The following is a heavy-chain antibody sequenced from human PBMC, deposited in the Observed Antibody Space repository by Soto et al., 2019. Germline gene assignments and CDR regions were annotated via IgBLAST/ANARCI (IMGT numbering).Heavy chain of an antibody. D-gene: IGHD3-3*01. CDR3: ARGGQDFWSGPFDY. CDR2: IDTSGST. V-gene: IGHV4-4*07. J-gene: IGHJ4*02. Sequence: SETLSLTCTVSGGSISNYYCNWIRQPAGKGLEWIGRIDTSGSTNYNPSLKSRVTMSVDTSKQEFSLKLSSVTAADTALYYCARGGQDFWSGPFDYWGRGALVTVPQ. CDR1: GGSISNYY.